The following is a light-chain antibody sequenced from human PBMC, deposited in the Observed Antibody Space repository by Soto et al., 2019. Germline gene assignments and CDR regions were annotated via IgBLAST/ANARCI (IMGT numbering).Light chain of an antibody. Sequence: LTQPASVSGSPGQSITISCTGASSDVGGYNYVSWYQQHPGKAPKLMIYEVSNRPSGVSNRFSGSKSGNTASLTISGLQAEDEADYYCSSYTSSSTLYVFGTGTKVTVL. CDR1: SSDVGGYNY. CDR2: EVS. CDR3: SSYTSSSTLYV. J-gene: IGLJ1*01. V-gene: IGLV2-14*01.